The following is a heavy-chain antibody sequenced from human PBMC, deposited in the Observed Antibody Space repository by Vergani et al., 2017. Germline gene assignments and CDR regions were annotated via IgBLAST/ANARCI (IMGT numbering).Heavy chain of an antibody. D-gene: IGHD3-10*01. V-gene: IGHV4-34*01. CDR3: AMGSAGAANDY. J-gene: IGHJ4*02. CDR2: INHSGST. Sequence: QLQLQESGPGLVKPSETLSLTCAVYGGSFSGYYWSWIRQPPGKGLEGIGEINHSGSTNYNPSLKSRVTISVDTSKNQFSLKLSSVTAADTDVYYCAMGSAGAANDYWGQGTLVTVSS. CDR1: GGSFSGYY.